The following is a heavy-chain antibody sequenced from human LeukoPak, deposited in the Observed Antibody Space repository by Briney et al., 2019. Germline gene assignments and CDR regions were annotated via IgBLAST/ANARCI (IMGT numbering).Heavy chain of an antibody. CDR1: GYTFTGYY. V-gene: IGHV1-2*02. CDR3: AKSGRSYADYYYFDY. CDR2: INPNSGGT. Sequence: ASVKVSCKASGYTFTGYYMHWVRQAPGQGLEWMGWINPNSGGTNYAQKFQGRVTMTRDTSISTAYMELSRLRSDDTAIYYCAKSGRSYADYYYFDYWGQGTLVTVSS. D-gene: IGHD4-17*01. J-gene: IGHJ4*02.